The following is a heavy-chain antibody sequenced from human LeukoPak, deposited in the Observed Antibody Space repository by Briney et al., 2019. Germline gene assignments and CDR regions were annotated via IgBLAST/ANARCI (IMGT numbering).Heavy chain of an antibody. CDR1: GGSFSGYY. D-gene: IGHD2-15*01. Sequence: PSETLSLTCAVYGGSFSGYYWSWIRQPPGKGLEWIGEINHSGSTNYNPSLKSRVTISVDTSKNQFSLKLSSVTAADTAVYYCATYCSGGSCYHHTFDYWGQGTLVTVSS. CDR3: ATYCSGGSCYHHTFDY. J-gene: IGHJ4*02. V-gene: IGHV4-34*01. CDR2: INHSGST.